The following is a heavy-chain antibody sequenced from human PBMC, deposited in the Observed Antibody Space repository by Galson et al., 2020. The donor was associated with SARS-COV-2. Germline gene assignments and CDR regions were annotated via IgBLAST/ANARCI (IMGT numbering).Heavy chain of an antibody. D-gene: IGHD3-22*01. V-gene: IGHV3-7*01. CDR3: GYYDTVGYFDY. CDR1: GFTFSRYW. Sequence: GESLKISCAASGFTFSRYWLSWVRQAPGKGLEWVVNIKEDGTEKYYVDSVKGRFSISRDNDNNSLFLQMTSLKVEDTAVYFCGYYDTVGYFDYWGQGTLVSVSS. CDR2: IKEDGTEK. J-gene: IGHJ4*02.